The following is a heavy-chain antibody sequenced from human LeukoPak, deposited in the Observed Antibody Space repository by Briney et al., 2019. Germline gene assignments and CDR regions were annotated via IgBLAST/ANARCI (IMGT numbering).Heavy chain of an antibody. CDR3: VKGGQWDLLLA. J-gene: IGHJ5*02. Sequence: SETLSLTCTVSGGSVAGNYWSWIRQSPEKGLEWIGFVYSGTNNYNPSLRGRVTISEDTSKNQFSLKLTSVTAADTAVYYCVKGGQWDLLLAWGQGTLVTVSS. V-gene: IGHV4-59*02. D-gene: IGHD1-26*01. CDR1: GGSVAGNY. CDR2: VYSGTN.